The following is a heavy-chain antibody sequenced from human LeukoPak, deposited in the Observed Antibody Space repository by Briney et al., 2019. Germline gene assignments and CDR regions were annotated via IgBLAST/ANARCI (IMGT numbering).Heavy chain of an antibody. CDR2: VNRDGSET. CDR1: GFTLSNHW. J-gene: IGHJ6*02. CDR3: ARNNGMDA. Sequence: GGSLRLSCAASGFTLSNHWMTWVRQVPGRGPEWVANVNRDGSETYYLDSVKGRFTISKDNAKNSPYLQMNSLRAEDTALYHCARNNGMDAWGQGTTVIVSS. V-gene: IGHV3-7*03.